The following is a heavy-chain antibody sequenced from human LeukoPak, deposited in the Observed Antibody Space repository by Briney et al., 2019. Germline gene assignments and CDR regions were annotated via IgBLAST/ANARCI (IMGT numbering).Heavy chain of an antibody. V-gene: IGHV3-33*06. CDR3: AKDSSKDYYYMDV. D-gene: IGHD6-19*01. J-gene: IGHJ6*03. CDR2: IWYDGSNK. CDR1: GFTFSSYG. Sequence: PGRSLRLSCAASGFTFSSYGMHWVRHGQGKGLEWVAVIWYDGSNKYYADSVKGRFTISRDNSKNTLYLQMNSLRAEDTAVYYCAKDSSKDYYYMDVWGKGTTVTVSS.